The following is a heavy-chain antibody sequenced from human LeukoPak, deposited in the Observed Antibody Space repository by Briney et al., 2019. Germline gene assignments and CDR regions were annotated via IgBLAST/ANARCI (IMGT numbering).Heavy chain of an antibody. J-gene: IGHJ4*02. CDR1: GLTFSSYE. Sequence: AGGSLRLSCVGSGLTFSSYEMSWVRQAPGKGLEWVAFIRYDGSNKYYADSVKGRFTISRDNSKNTLYLQMNSLRAEDTAVYYCAKDQGVLMAIVVVPFDYWGQGTLVTVSS. V-gene: IGHV3-30*02. D-gene: IGHD3-22*01. CDR2: IRYDGSNK. CDR3: AKDQGVLMAIVVVPFDY.